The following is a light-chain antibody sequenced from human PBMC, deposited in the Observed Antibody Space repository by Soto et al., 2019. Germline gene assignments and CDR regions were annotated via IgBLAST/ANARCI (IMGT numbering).Light chain of an antibody. CDR3: KQYGSSPLT. CDR1: QSVSSSN. CDR2: GAS. J-gene: IGKJ4*01. V-gene: IGKV3-20*01. Sequence: EIVLTQSPGTLSLSPGERATLSCRASQSVSSSNLAWYQQKPGQAPRLLIYGASSRATGIQDRFSGSGSGTDFTLTIRRLEPEDFAVYYCKQYGSSPLTFGGGTKVDIK.